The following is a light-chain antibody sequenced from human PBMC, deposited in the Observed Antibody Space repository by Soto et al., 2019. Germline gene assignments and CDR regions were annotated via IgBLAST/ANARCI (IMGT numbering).Light chain of an antibody. V-gene: IGKV3-15*01. Sequence: EIVMTQSPVTLSVSPGERATLSCRASQSVSSKLAWYQQKPGQAPRLLIYGASTRATGIPARFSGSGSGTEFTLSISSLQSEDFAAYYCQQYNNWPQTFGQGTKLEIK. CDR3: QQYNNWPQT. CDR2: GAS. J-gene: IGKJ2*01. CDR1: QSVSSK.